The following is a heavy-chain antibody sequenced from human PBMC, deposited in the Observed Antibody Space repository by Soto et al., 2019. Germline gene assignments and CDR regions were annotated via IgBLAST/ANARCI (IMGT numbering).Heavy chain of an antibody. V-gene: IGHV3-74*01. CDR1: GFTFSSDW. Sequence: PGESLSLSCAASGFTFSSDWMNWVRQSPGKGLEWVSRIISGGTRVSYADSVKGRFIITRDNAKNTLYLEMHSLTADDTAVYYCARERTSKGGMDIWGQGTTVTVSS. CDR3: ARERTSKGGMDI. CDR2: IISGGTRV. J-gene: IGHJ6*02.